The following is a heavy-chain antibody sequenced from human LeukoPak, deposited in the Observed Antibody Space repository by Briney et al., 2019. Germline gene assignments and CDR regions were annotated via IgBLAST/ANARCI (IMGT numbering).Heavy chain of an antibody. Sequence: GGSLRLSCAASGFTFTRYWMHWVRQAPGKGLVWASRINGDGTDTNYADSVKGRFTISRDNAKNTVYLQVNSLRAEDTAVYYCARDVAGGAHFDYWGQGTLVTVSS. CDR1: GFTFTRYW. CDR3: ARDVAGGAHFDY. D-gene: IGHD2-21*01. CDR2: INGDGTDT. V-gene: IGHV3-74*01. J-gene: IGHJ4*02.